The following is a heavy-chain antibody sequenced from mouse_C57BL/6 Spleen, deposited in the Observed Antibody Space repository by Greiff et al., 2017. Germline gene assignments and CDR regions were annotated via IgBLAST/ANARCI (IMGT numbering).Heavy chain of an antibody. J-gene: IGHJ3*01. CDR2: IYPGDGDT. CDR3: ARREGLPWFAY. V-gene: IGHV1-80*01. CDR1: GYAFSSYW. D-gene: IGHD2-4*01. Sequence: QVHVKQSGAELVKPGASVKISCKASGYAFSSYWMNWVKQRPGKGLEWIGQIYPGDGDTNYNGKFKGKATLTADKSSSTAYMQLSSLTSEDSAVYCCARREGLPWFAYWGQGTLVTVSA.